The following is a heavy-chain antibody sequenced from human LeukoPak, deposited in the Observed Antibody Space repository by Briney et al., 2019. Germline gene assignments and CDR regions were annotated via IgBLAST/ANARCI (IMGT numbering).Heavy chain of an antibody. J-gene: IGHJ4*02. V-gene: IGHV3-23*01. D-gene: IGHD3-9*01. Sequence: GGSLRLSCAASGFTFSSYAMSWVRQAPGKGLEWVSAIGGSGGSTYYADSVKGRFTISRDNSKNSLYLQMNSLRAEDTALYYCSRGVADDILTGYIYYFDYWGQGTLVTVSS. CDR3: SRGVADDILTGYIYYFDY. CDR1: GFTFSSYA. CDR2: IGGSGGST.